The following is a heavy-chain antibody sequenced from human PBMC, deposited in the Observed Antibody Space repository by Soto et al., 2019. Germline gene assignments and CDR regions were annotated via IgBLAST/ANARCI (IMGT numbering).Heavy chain of an antibody. CDR1: GYTFTSYG. D-gene: IGHD6-13*01. Sequence: ASVKVSCKASGYTFTSYGISWVRQAPGQGLEWMGWISAYNGNTNYAQKLQGRVTMTTDTSTSTAYMELRSLRSDDTAVDYWARGVVEQQRAFGMDVWGQGTTVTVSS. CDR2: ISAYNGNT. CDR3: ARGVVEQQRAFGMDV. J-gene: IGHJ6*02. V-gene: IGHV1-18*04.